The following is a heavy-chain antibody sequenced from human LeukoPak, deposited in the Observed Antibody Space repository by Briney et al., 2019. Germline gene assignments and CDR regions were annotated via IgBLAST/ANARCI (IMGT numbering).Heavy chain of an antibody. CDR1: GFTFSSYA. CDR3: ASGFSLPTDY. V-gene: IGHV3-30*04. Sequence: GGSLRLSCAASGFTFSSYAMHWVRQAPGKGLEWVAVISYDGSNKYYADSVKGRFTISRDNAKNSLYLQMNSLRAEDTAVYYCASGFSLPTDYWGQGTLVTVSS. CDR2: ISYDGSNK. D-gene: IGHD1-26*01. J-gene: IGHJ4*02.